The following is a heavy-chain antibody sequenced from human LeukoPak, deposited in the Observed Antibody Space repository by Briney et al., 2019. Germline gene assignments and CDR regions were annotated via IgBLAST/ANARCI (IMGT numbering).Heavy chain of an antibody. J-gene: IGHJ5*02. CDR1: GGSISSYY. V-gene: IGHV4-59*01. D-gene: IGHD3-3*01. CDR2: IYYSGST. CDR3: ARGGPPVTIFGVVISWFDP. Sequence: PSETLSLTCAVSGGSISSYYWSWIRQPPGKGLEWIGYIYYSGSTNYNPSLKSRVTISLDTSKNQFSLKQSSVTAADTAVYYCARGGPPVTIFGVVISWFDPWGQGTLVTVSS.